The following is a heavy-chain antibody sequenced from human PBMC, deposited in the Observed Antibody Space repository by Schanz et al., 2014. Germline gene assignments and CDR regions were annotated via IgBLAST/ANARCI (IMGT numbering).Heavy chain of an antibody. CDR3: ARQGIGYQHGRYYYYMDV. Sequence: QVQLQESGPGLVKPSETLSLTCTVSGGSISSYYWSWIRQPPGKGLEWIGYIYYSGDTNYNPSLKSRVTISVDTSKNQFSLNLISVPAADTAVYYCARQGIGYQHGRYYYYMDVWGRGTTVTVSS. D-gene: IGHD2-2*01. CDR1: GGSISSYY. CDR2: IYYSGDT. J-gene: IGHJ6*03. V-gene: IGHV4-59*01.